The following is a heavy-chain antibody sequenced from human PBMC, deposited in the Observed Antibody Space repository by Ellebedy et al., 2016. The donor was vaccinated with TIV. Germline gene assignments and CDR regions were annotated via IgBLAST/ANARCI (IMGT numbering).Heavy chain of an antibody. J-gene: IGHJ4*02. CDR2: INHSGST. V-gene: IGHV4-34*01. CDR1: GGSFSGYY. D-gene: IGHD3-16*02. CDR3: ARRRRGLTFGGVIVSQPLDY. Sequence: SETLSLTXAVYGGSFSGYYWSWIRQPPGKGLEWIGEINHSGSTNYNPSLKSRVTISVDTSKNQFSLKLSSVTAADTAVYYCARRRRGLTFGGVIVSQPLDYWGQGTLVTVSS.